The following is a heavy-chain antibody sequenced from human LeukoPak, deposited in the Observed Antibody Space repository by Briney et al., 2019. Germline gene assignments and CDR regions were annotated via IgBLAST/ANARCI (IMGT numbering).Heavy chain of an antibody. CDR1: GGSFSGYY. CDR2: IYYSGST. CDR3: ARLPRIAAAGPFDY. J-gene: IGHJ4*02. Sequence: TLSLTCAVYGGSFSGYYWSWIRQHPGKGLEWIGYIYYSGSTYYNPSLKSRVAISVDTPKNQFSLKLSSVTAADTAVYYCARLPRIAAAGPFDYWGQGALVTVSS. D-gene: IGHD6-13*01. V-gene: IGHV4-31*11.